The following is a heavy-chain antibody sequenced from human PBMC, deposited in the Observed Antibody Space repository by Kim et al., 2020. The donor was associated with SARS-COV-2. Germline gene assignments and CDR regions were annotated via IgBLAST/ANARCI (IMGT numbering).Heavy chain of an antibody. V-gene: IGHV4-39*01. CDR1: GGSISSSSYY. CDR3: ARQTPYDILTGYYPYSFDY. J-gene: IGHJ4*02. CDR2: IYYSGST. Sequence: SETLSLTCTVSGGSISSSSYYWGWIRQPPGKGLEWIGSIYYSGSTYYNPSLKSRVTISVDTSKNQFSLKLSSVTAADTAVYYCARQTPYDILTGYYPYSFDYWGQGTLVTVSS. D-gene: IGHD3-9*01.